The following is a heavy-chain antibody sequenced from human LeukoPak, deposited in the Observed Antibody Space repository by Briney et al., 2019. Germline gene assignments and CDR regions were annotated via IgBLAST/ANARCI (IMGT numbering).Heavy chain of an antibody. V-gene: IGHV3-23*01. CDR1: GFNFANHA. J-gene: IGHJ4*02. CDR2: ISISGDDT. Sequence: PGGSLRLSCAASGFNFANHAMTWVRQAPGKGLEWLSAISISGDDTYYADSVKGRFTISRDNSKNTLYLQMNSLSADDTAMYYCANEIRPNDYWGRGTLVTVSS. CDR3: ANEIRPNDY. D-gene: IGHD4-17*01.